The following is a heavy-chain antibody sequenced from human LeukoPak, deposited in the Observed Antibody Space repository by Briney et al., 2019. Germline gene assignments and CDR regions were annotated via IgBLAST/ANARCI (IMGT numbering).Heavy chain of an antibody. Sequence: ASVKVSCKASGYTFTGYYMHWVRQAPGQGLEWMGWINPNSGGTNYAQKFQGRVTMTRDTSISTAYMELSRLRSDDTAVYHCARASSGWGGFDYWGQGTLVTVSS. CDR1: GYTFTGYY. CDR3: ARASSGWGGFDY. CDR2: INPNSGGT. V-gene: IGHV1-2*02. J-gene: IGHJ4*02. D-gene: IGHD6-19*01.